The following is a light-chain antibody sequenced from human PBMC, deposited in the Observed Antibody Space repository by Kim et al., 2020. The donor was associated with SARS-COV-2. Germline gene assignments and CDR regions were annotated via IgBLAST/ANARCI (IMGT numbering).Light chain of an antibody. V-gene: IGLV3-9*01. CDR1: NIGTKN. CDR2: NNN. J-gene: IGLJ2*01. CDR3: QVWDSSTVI. Sequence: SLGLGQTARITCGGNNIGTKNVHWYQQKPGQAPVLVIYNNNARPSGIPERFSGSNSGNTATLTISRAQAGDEADYYCQVWDSSTVIFGGGTKVTVL.